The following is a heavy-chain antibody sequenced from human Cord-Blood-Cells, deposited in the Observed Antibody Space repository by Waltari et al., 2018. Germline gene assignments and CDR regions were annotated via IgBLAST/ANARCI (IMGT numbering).Heavy chain of an antibody. CDR2: INPNSGGT. CDR1: GYTFTGYY. J-gene: IGHJ4*02. D-gene: IGHD1-7*01. CDR3: ARVRTVRTGTLDY. V-gene: IGHV1-2*02. Sequence: QVQLVQSGAEVKKPGASVTVSCKASGYTFTGYYLHWVRQAPGQGLEWMGWINPNSGGTNYAQKFQGRVTMTRDTSISTAYMELSRLRSDDTAVYYCARVRTVRTGTLDYWGQGTLVTVSS.